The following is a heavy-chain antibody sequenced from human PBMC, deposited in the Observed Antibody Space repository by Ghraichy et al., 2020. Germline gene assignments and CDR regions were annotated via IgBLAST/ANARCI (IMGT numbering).Heavy chain of an antibody. CDR2: ISSSSSYI. D-gene: IGHD3-22*01. Sequence: GESLNISCAASGFTFSSYSMNWVRQAPGKGLEWVSSISSSSSYIYYADSVKGRFTISRDNAKNSLYLQMNSLRAEDTAVYYCARATSGSSYYYYYMDVWGKGTTVTVSS. J-gene: IGHJ6*03. V-gene: IGHV3-21*01. CDR3: ARATSGSSYYYYYMDV. CDR1: GFTFSSYS.